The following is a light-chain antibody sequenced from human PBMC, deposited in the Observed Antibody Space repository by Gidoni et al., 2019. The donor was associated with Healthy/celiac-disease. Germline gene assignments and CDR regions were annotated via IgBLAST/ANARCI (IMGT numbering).Light chain of an antibody. CDR1: QVRLHSNGYNY. CDR2: MGS. V-gene: IGKV2-28*01. Sequence: VLTQSTLPPPVTPGQADSTPCRSSQVRLHSNGYNYLDWYLQKPGQSPQLLIYMGSNRATGVPDRFSGSGSGTDFTLKISRVEPEDVGVYYCMQARQTASTFGPGTKVDIK. CDR3: MQARQTAST. J-gene: IGKJ3*01.